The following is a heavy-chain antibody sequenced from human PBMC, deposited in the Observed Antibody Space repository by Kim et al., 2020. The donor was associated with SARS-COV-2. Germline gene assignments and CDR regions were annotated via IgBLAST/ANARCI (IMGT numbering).Heavy chain of an antibody. J-gene: IGHJ6*02. Sequence: SETLSLTCTVSGGSISSSSYYWGWIRQPPGKGLEWIGSIYYIGSTYYNPSLKSRVTISVDTSKNQFSLKLSSVTAADTAVYYCAKTYDSLTGYPDDYYYGMDVWGQGTTVTVSS. CDR1: GGSISSSSYY. D-gene: IGHD3-9*01. CDR2: IYYIGST. CDR3: AKTYDSLTGYPDDYYYGMDV. V-gene: IGHV4-39*01.